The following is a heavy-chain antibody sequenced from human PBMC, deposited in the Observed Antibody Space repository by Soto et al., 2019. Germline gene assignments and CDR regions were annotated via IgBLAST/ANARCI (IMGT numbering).Heavy chain of an antibody. CDR3: ARAYDFWSGYSPYNWFDP. Sequence: TSETLSLTCTVSGGSISSNYWSWIRQPPGKGLEWIGYIYYSGSTNYNPSLKSRVTILLDTPKNQFSLKLSSVTAADTAVYYCARAYDFWSGYSPYNWFDPWGQGTLVTVSS. D-gene: IGHD3-3*01. CDR1: GGSISSNY. V-gene: IGHV4-59*01. J-gene: IGHJ5*02. CDR2: IYYSGST.